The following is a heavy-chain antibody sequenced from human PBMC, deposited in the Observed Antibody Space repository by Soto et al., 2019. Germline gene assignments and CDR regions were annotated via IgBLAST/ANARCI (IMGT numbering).Heavy chain of an antibody. J-gene: IGHJ3*02. Sequence: PREALKISCKGSGYSFTSYWIGWVRQIPGKGLEWMGIIYPGDSDTRYSPSFQGQVTISADKSISTAYLQWSSLKASDTAMYYCSRGGQLVRVDAFDIWGQGTMVTVSS. CDR3: SRGGQLVRVDAFDI. V-gene: IGHV5-51*01. CDR1: GYSFTSYW. CDR2: IYPGDSDT. D-gene: IGHD6-6*01.